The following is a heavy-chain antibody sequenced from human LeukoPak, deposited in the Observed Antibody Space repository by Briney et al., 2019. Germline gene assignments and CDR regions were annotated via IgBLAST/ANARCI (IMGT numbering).Heavy chain of an antibody. CDR1: GYTFTSDD. Sequence: ASVKVSCKAAGYTFTSDDFKWLRRDTGREREGMGWMNPNSGSTGYAQKFQGRVTMTRDTSMSTAYMELSSVRSEDTAVYYCARGPLRRATYYHIVTGSFGYYGMAVWGQGTMVTVSS. J-gene: IGHJ6*02. V-gene: IGHV1-8*01. CDR3: ARGPLRRATYYHIVTGSFGYYGMAV. CDR2: MNPNSGST. D-gene: IGHD3-9*01.